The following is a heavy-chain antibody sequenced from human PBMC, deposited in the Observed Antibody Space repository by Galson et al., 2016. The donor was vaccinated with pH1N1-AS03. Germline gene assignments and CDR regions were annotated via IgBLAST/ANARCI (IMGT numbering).Heavy chain of an antibody. D-gene: IGHD4-17*01. J-gene: IGHJ4*02. Sequence: PALVKPTQTLTLTCTFSGFSLNTDGMRVSWIRQPPGKALEWLALIYWDDDKLYNPSLKSRLTISKDTSKNQVVLTMTNMDPVDTATYYCARAPYGDYDFDYWGQGTLVTVSS. CDR2: IYWDDDK. CDR3: ARAPYGDYDFDY. CDR1: GFSLNTDGMR. V-gene: IGHV2-5*08.